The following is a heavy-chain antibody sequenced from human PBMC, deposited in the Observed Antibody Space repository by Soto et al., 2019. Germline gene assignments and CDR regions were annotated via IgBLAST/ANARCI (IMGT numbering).Heavy chain of an antibody. D-gene: IGHD1-1*01. CDR2: ISHSGRI. CDR3: ARVERGTATTVVDAFDI. J-gene: IGHJ3*02. CDR1: GGSVSSGSYY. V-gene: IGHV4-34*01. Sequence: SETLSLTCAVYGGSVSSGSYYWSWIRQPPGKGLEWIAEISHSGRIHFNPSLKSRVTISVDTSKNQFSLKMSSVTAAVMALYYCARVERGTATTVVDAFDIWGQGTMVT.